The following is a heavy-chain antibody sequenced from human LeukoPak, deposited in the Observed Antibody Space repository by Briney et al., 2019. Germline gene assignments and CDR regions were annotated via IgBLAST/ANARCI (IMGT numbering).Heavy chain of an antibody. J-gene: IGHJ5*02. CDR1: GGSISSNSFY. CDR3: VRDRGLGRGFDP. D-gene: IGHD3-16*01. CDR2: ISYSGNT. Sequence: PSETLSLTCTVSGGSISSNSFYWAWIRQPPGKGLEWIGSISYSGNTYYNPSLKSRVTISVDTSKNQFSLKLSSVTAADTAFYYCVRDRGLGRGFDPWGQGTMVTVSS. V-gene: IGHV4-39*07.